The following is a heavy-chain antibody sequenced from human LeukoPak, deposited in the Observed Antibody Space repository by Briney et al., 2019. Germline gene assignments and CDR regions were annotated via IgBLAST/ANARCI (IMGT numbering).Heavy chain of an antibody. J-gene: IGHJ4*02. CDR3: ARDTIPYCSGGSCSRWHY. Sequence: GGSLRLSCAGSGSTFSSYWMHWVRQAPGKGLVWVSRIHSDGSSTSYADSVKGRFTISGDNAKNTLYLQMNSLRVEDTAVYYCARDTIPYCSGGSCSRWHYWGQGTLVTVSS. CDR1: GSTFSSYW. CDR2: IHSDGSST. D-gene: IGHD2-15*01. V-gene: IGHV3-74*01.